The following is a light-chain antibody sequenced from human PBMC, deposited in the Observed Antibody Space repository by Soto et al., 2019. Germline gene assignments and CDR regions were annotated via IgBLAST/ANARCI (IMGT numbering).Light chain of an antibody. CDR2: YAS. Sequence: EIVLTQSPDTLSLSPGERATLSCRASESVHRNLAWYQQKPGQGPSLLIYYASTRATGVPDRFTGSGSGTEFTLTISSLQSEDSGVYHCQHYNNWPPTFGPGTKVEIK. CDR1: ESVHRN. V-gene: IGKV3-15*01. CDR3: QHYNNWPPT. J-gene: IGKJ3*01.